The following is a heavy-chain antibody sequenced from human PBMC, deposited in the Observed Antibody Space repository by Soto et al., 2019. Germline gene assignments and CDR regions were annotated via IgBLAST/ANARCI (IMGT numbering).Heavy chain of an antibody. D-gene: IGHD3-10*01. Sequence: EVLLVESGGGLGQPGGSLKLSCAASGFVFKDSSIHWVRQASGKGLEWVGRIRDRAYNYATAYGASVEGRFTISRDDSDNTAYLHMSSLRTEDTAIYYCTRLISAAQDYWGQGTLVTVSS. CDR1: GFVFKDSS. J-gene: IGHJ4*02. CDR3: TRLISAAQDY. V-gene: IGHV3-73*01. CDR2: IRDRAYNYAT.